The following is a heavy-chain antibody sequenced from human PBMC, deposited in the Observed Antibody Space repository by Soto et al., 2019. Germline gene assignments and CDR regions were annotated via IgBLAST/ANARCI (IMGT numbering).Heavy chain of an antibody. CDR2: ITPIFGTA. CDR1: GGTFSSYA. J-gene: IGHJ6*02. D-gene: IGHD6-19*01. V-gene: IGHV1-69*06. CDR3: VAGSGYDYYGMDV. Sequence: QVQLVQSGAEVKKPGSSVKVSCKASGGTFSSYAISWVRQAPGQGLEWMGGITPIFGTAYYAQKFQGRDTISADKSTSTAYLEGCSLRSEERAVYYAVAGSGYDYYGMDVWGQGTTVTVSS.